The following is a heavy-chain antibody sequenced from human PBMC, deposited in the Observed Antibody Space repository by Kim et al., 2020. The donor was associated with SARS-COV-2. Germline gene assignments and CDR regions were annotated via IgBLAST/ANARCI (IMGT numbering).Heavy chain of an antibody. Sequence: GGSLRLSCAASGFTFSSYAMSWVRQAPGKGLEWVSAISGSGGSTYYADSVKGRLTISRDNSKNTLYLQMNSLRAEDTAVYYCAKDLYSYGCVVLPTWDYWGQATRVTVSS. J-gene: IGHJ4*02. CDR1: GFTFSSYA. V-gene: IGHV3-23*01. D-gene: IGHD5-18*01. CDR3: AKDLYSYGCVVLPTWDY. CDR2: ISGSGGST.